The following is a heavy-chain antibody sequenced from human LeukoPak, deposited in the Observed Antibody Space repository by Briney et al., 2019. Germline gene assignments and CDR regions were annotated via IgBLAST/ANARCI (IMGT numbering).Heavy chain of an antibody. Sequence: SETLSLTCTVSGRSLSSYYWSWIRQPPGKGLEWIGYIYCSGSTNYNPSLKSRVTISVDTSKNQFSLKLSSVTAAAAAVYYCARVGLRGVIILWFDPWGQGTLVTISS. D-gene: IGHD3-10*01. CDR3: ARVGLRGVIILWFDP. J-gene: IGHJ5*02. CDR2: IYCSGST. V-gene: IGHV4-59*01. CDR1: GRSLSSYY.